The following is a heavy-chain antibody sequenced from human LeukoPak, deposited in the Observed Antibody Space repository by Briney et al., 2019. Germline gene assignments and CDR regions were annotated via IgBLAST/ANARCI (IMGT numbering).Heavy chain of an antibody. CDR3: ARGGGYSNANNWFDP. Sequence: GGSLRLSCAASGFTFSSYAITWVRQAPGKGLEWVSAVSSNGAKTYYADSVKGRFTISRDNAKNSLYLQMNSLRAEDTAVYFCARGGGYSNANNWFDPWGQGTLVTVSS. V-gene: IGHV3-23*01. D-gene: IGHD5-18*01. CDR2: VSSNGAKT. CDR1: GFTFSSYA. J-gene: IGHJ5*02.